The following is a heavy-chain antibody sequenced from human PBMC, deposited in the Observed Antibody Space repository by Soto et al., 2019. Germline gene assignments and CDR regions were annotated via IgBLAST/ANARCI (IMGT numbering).Heavy chain of an antibody. V-gene: IGHV3-7*03. Sequence: GSLRLSCVGSGXTFSNHCMNWVRQAPGQGLEWVANIKADGSEKYYVDSVKGRFTISRDNAKNSLYLQMNSLRAEDTAVYYCARARGVDYWGQGTQGTVSS. CDR3: ARARGVDY. J-gene: IGHJ4*02. CDR2: IKADGSEK. D-gene: IGHD3-16*01. CDR1: GXTFSNHC.